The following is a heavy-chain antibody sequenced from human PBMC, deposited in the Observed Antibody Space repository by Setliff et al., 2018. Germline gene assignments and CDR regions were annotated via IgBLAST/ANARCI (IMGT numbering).Heavy chain of an antibody. Sequence: ASVKVSCKASGGTFSSYAISWVRQAPGQGLEWMGGIIPTFGTANYAQKFQGRVTITADESTSTAYMELSSLTSDDTAVYYCARGSSGYYRDYFDYWGQGTLVTVSS. CDR1: GGTFSSYA. V-gene: IGHV1-69*13. CDR3: ARGSSGYYRDYFDY. D-gene: IGHD3-22*01. CDR2: IIPTFGTA. J-gene: IGHJ4*02.